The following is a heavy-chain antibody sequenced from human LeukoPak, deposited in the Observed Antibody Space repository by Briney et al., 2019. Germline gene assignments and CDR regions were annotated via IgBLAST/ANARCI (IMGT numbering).Heavy chain of an antibody. CDR3: ARDKGTSYLSSLDY. V-gene: IGHV3-30*04. Sequence: GGTLSLSRAPSGFTFCIFAKQGAPAAPGKGRVCVVDKSYDGSNTYYADSVKGRFTISRDNSKNTLYLQMNSRRAEDTAVYFCARDKGTSYLSSLDYWGQGTLVTVSS. CDR2: KSYDGSNT. J-gene: IGHJ4*02. D-gene: IGHD6-6*01. CDR1: GFTFCIFA.